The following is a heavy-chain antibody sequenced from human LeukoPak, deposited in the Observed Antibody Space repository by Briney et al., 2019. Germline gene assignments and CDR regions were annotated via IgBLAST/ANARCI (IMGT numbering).Heavy chain of an antibody. Sequence: SETLSLTCAVYGGSFSGYYWSWARQPPGKGLEWIGEINHSGSTNYNPSLKSRVTISVDTSKNQFSLKLSSVTAADTAVYYCARFQFDPWGQGTLVTVSS. J-gene: IGHJ5*02. CDR1: GGSFSGYY. CDR3: ARFQFDP. V-gene: IGHV4-34*01. CDR2: INHSGST.